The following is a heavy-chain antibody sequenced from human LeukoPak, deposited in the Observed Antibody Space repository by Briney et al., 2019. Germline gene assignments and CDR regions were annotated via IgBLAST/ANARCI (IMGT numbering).Heavy chain of an antibody. CDR3: ARGPYTYDSSGAFDI. J-gene: IGHJ3*02. CDR2: ISSSGST. Sequence: SETLSLTCTVSGGSISTSNYYWSWIRQPAGKGLEWIGRISSSGSTNYNPSLKSRVPISVDTSKNQFSLKLSSVTAADTAVYFCARGPYTYDSSGAFDIWGQGTMVTVSS. V-gene: IGHV4-61*02. CDR1: GGSISTSNYY. D-gene: IGHD3-22*01.